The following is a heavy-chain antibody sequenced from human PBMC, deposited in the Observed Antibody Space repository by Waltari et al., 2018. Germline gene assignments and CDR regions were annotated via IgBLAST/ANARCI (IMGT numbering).Heavy chain of an antibody. V-gene: IGHV1-2*02. J-gene: IGHJ3*02. CDR2: INPNSGGT. Sequence: QVQLVQSGAEVKKPGASVKVSCKASGYTFTGYYMHWVRQAPGQGLEWMGWINPNSGGTIYAQTFQGRFTMTRDTSISTAYMELSRLRSDDTALYYCATGIVVVPAAKRGYAFDIWGQGTMVTVSS. D-gene: IGHD2-2*01. CDR1: GYTFTGYY. CDR3: ATGIVVVPAAKRGYAFDI.